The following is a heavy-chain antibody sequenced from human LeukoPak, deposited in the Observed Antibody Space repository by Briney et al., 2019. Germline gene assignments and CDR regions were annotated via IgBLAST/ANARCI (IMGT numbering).Heavy chain of an antibody. CDR2: ISSSSSYI. CDR1: GFTFSSYS. V-gene: IGHV3-21*01. CDR3: ARDSRYYDSSGLETDY. Sequence: GGPLRLSCAASGFTFSSYSMNWVRQAPGKGLEWVSSISSSSSYIYYADSVKGRFTISRDNAKNSLYLQMNSLRAEDTAVYYCARDSRYYDSSGLETDYWGQGTLVTVSS. D-gene: IGHD3-22*01. J-gene: IGHJ4*02.